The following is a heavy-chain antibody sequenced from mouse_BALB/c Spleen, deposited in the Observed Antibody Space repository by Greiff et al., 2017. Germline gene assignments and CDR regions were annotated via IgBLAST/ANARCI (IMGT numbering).Heavy chain of an antibody. D-gene: IGHD2-4*01. V-gene: IGHV5-4*02. CDR2: ISDGGSYT. CDR1: GFTFSDYY. J-gene: IGHJ3*01. Sequence: DVMLVESGGGLVKPGGSLKLSCAASGFTFSDYYMYWVRQTPEKRLEWVATISDGGSYTYYPDSVKGRFTISRDNAKNNLYLQMSSLKSEDTAMYYCARPTMITTRDWFAYWGQGTLVTVSA. CDR3: ARPTMITTRDWFAY.